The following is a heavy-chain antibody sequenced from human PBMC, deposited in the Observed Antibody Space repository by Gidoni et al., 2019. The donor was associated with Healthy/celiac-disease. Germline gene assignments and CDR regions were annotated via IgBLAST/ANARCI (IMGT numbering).Heavy chain of an antibody. CDR3: ARPTNSPLWFGESSYYFDY. J-gene: IGHJ4*02. D-gene: IGHD3-10*01. Sequence: QVQLVESGGGVVQPGRSLRLSCAASGFTFSSYAMHWVRQAPGKGLEWVAVISYDGSNKYYADSVKGRFTISRDNSKNTLYLQMNSLRAEDTAVYYCARPTNSPLWFGESSYYFDYWGQGTLVTVSS. CDR1: GFTFSSYA. CDR2: ISYDGSNK. V-gene: IGHV3-30-3*01.